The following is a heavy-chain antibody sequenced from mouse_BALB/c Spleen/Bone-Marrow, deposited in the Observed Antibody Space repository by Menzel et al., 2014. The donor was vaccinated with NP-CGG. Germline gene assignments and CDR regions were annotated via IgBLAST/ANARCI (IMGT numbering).Heavy chain of an antibody. CDR1: GFSLTSYG. J-gene: IGHJ4*01. CDR2: IWSGGST. V-gene: IGHV2-2*03. D-gene: IGHD4-1*01. Sequence: VQLQQSGHGLVQPSQSLSITCTVSGFSLTSYGLYWVRRSPGKGLEWLGVIWSGGSTDYNAAFISRLSISKDNSKSQVFFKMNSLQSNDTAIYYCARNRDWDGAMDYWGQGTSVTVSS. CDR3: ARNRDWDGAMDY.